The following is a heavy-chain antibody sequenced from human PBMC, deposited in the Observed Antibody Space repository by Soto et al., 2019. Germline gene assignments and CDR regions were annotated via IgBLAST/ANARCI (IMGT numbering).Heavy chain of an antibody. CDR3: ASSTVILWRWFDP. D-gene: IGHD3-22*01. J-gene: IGHJ5*02. V-gene: IGHV1-69*13. CDR1: GGTFGSYA. CDR2: IIPIFGTA. Sequence: GASEQVSCKASGGTFGSYAISWVRQAPGQGLEGMGGIIPIFGTANYAQKFQGRVTITADESTSTAYMELSSLRSEDTAVYYCASSTVILWRWFDPWGQGTLVTVSS.